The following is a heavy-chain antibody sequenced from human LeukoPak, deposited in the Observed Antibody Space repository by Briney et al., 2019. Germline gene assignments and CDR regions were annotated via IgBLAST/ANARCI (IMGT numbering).Heavy chain of an antibody. CDR3: ARGAIPQYYYYYMDV. CDR1: GFTFSNYN. D-gene: IGHD2-2*01. Sequence: GGSLRLSCAASGFTFSNYNMNWVRQAPGKGLEWVANIKQDGSEKYYVDSVKGRFTISRDNAKNSLYLQMNSLRAEDTAVYYCARGAIPQYYYYYMDVWGKGTTVTISS. J-gene: IGHJ6*03. V-gene: IGHV3-7*01. CDR2: IKQDGSEK.